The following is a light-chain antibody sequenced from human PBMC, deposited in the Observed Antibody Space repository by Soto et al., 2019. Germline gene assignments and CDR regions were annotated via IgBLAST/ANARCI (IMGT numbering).Light chain of an antibody. CDR1: QSISSW. J-gene: IGKJ1*01. V-gene: IGKV1-5*03. CDR2: KAS. Sequence: DIQMTQSPSTLSASVGDRVTITCRASQSISSWLAWYQQKPGKAPKLLIYKASSLESGVPSRLSGSGSGTECNLTISSLQPDDVATYYCQQYNSYPGTFGQGTKGDLK. CDR3: QQYNSYPGT.